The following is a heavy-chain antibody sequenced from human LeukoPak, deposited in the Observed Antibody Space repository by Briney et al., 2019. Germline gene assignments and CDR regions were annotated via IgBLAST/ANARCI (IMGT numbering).Heavy chain of an antibody. Sequence: ASVKVSCKASGYTFTTYGISWMRQAPGQGLEWMGWISGYNGNTNYAQNLQGRVTMTTDTSTSTAYMELRSLRSDDTAVYYCARVGISGCCSTDYRGQGTLVTVPS. J-gene: IGHJ4*02. CDR3: ARVGISGCCSTDY. D-gene: IGHD2-15*01. V-gene: IGHV1-18*01. CDR2: ISGYNGNT. CDR1: GYTFTTYG.